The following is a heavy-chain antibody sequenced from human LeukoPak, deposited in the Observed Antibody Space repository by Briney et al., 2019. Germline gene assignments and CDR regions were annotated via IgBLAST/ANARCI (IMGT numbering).Heavy chain of an antibody. Sequence: ASVKVSCKASGYTFTSYGISWVRQAPGQGLEWMGWISAYNGNTNYAQKLQGRVTMTTGTSTSTAYMELRSLRSDDTAVYYCASRRYDSSGYYSAEGAFDIWGQGTMVTVSS. D-gene: IGHD3-22*01. CDR2: ISAYNGNT. CDR3: ASRRYDSSGYYSAEGAFDI. V-gene: IGHV1-18*01. CDR1: GYTFTSYG. J-gene: IGHJ3*02.